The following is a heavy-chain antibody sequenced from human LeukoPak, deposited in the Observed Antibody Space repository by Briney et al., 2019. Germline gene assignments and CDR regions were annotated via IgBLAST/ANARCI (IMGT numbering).Heavy chain of an antibody. D-gene: IGHD6-19*01. CDR1: GYTFTSYA. CDR2: INAGNGNT. V-gene: IGHV1-3*01. CDR3: ARDPAVAGSSPLGY. J-gene: IGHJ4*02. Sequence: ASVKVSCKASGYTFTSYAMHWVRQAPGQRLEWMGWINAGNGNTKYSQKFQGRVTITRDTSASTAYMELSSLRSEDTAVYYCARDPAVAGSSPLGYWGQGTLVTVSS.